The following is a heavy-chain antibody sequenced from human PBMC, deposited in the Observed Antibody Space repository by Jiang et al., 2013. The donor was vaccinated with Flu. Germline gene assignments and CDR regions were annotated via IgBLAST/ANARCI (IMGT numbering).Heavy chain of an antibody. CDR1: GGSFSRYG. CDR2: SVPLFGTT. J-gene: IGHJ4*02. D-gene: IGHD1-26*01. CDR3: GRGNHYDPTGYYDYYFDY. V-gene: IGHV1-69*01. Sequence: GAEVKKPGSSVKVSCKASGGSFSRYGYYWVRQAPGQGLEWMGGSVPLFGTTKYAQKFSARVTFTVDESTSTAYLELSSLRSEDTAVYYCGRGNHYDPTGYYDYYFDYWGQGTLVTVSS.